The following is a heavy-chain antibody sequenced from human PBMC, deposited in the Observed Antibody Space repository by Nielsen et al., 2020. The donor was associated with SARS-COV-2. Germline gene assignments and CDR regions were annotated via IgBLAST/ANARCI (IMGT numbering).Heavy chain of an antibody. J-gene: IGHJ6*02. CDR3: AVIDSSGSHYGMDV. CDR1: GFTFSSYW. Sequence: GGSLRLSCAASGFTFSSYWMSWVRQAPGKGLEWVANIKQDGSEKYYVDSVKGRFTISRDNAKNSLYLQMNSLRAEDTAVYYCAVIDSSGSHYGMDVWGQGTTVTVSS. D-gene: IGHD4-11*01. CDR2: IKQDGSEK. V-gene: IGHV3-7*01.